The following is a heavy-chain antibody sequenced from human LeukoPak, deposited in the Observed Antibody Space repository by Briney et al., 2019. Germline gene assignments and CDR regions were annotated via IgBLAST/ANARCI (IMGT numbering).Heavy chain of an antibody. CDR3: ARDRVNDFWSSWYDY. J-gene: IGHJ4*02. CDR2: INPNSGGT. CDR1: GYTFTGYY. D-gene: IGHD3-3*01. V-gene: IGHV1-2*02. Sequence: GASVKVSCKASGYTFTGYYMHWVRQAPGQGLEWMGGINPNSGGTNYAQKFQGRVTMTRDTSISTAYMELSRLRSDDTAVYYCARDRVNDFWSSWYDYWGQGTLVTVSS.